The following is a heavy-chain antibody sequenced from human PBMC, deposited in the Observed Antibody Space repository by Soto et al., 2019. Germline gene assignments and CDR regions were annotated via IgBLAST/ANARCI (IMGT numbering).Heavy chain of an antibody. D-gene: IGHD3-22*01. CDR1: GFIFSNVW. Sequence: GGSLRLSCVASGFIFSNVWMNWVRQAPGKGLEWVGRIKSKTDGGTTDYAAPVKGRFTISRDDSKNTLYLQMNSLKTEDTAVYYCTTAGRSIILSSGYFLDSWGQGALVTVSS. CDR3: TTAGRSIILSSGYFLDS. CDR2: IKSKTDGGTT. V-gene: IGHV3-15*07. J-gene: IGHJ4*02.